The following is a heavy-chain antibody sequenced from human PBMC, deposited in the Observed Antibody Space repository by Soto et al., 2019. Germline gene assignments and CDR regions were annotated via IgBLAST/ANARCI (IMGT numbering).Heavy chain of an antibody. CDR3: AREYQLHYGLDA. D-gene: IGHD2-2*01. CDR2: IYYSGNT. V-gene: IGHV4-59*01. J-gene: IGHJ6*02. CDR1: GGSLSNYY. Sequence: PSETLSLTCTASGGSLSNYYWTWIRQPPGKGPEWIGYIYYSGNTNYNPSLKSRVTISLDTSKNQFSLNLNSVTAADTAVYFCAREYQLHYGLDAWGRGTTVTVSS.